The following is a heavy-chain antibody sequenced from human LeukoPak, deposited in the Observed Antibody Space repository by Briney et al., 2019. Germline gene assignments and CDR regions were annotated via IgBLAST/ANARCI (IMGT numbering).Heavy chain of an antibody. CDR2: ISSSGST. D-gene: IGHD2-2*01. CDR3: ARTARSPEEVPAGIVFDY. J-gene: IGHJ4*02. V-gene: IGHV4-61*01. Sequence: PSETLSLTCTVSGDSITSDSITSDYWSWIRQPPGKGLEWIGYISSSGSTSDNPSLKSRVTISLDTSKNQFSLKVNSVTAADTAVYYCARTARSPEEVPAGIVFDYWGQGTLVTVSS. CDR1: GDSITSDSITSDY.